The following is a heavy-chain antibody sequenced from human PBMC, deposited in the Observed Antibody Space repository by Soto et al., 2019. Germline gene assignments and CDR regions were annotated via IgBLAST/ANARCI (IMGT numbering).Heavy chain of an antibody. Sequence: EVQLVESGGVVVQPGGSLRLSCASSGFTFDDYTMHWVRQAPGKGLEWVSLISWDGGSTYYADSVKGRFTISRDNSKNSLYLQMNSLRTEDTALYYCAKDSTMSIAAAGNVDDWGQGTLVTVSS. J-gene: IGHJ4*02. CDR3: AKDSTMSIAAAGNVDD. D-gene: IGHD6-13*01. V-gene: IGHV3-43*01. CDR1: GFTFDDYT. CDR2: ISWDGGST.